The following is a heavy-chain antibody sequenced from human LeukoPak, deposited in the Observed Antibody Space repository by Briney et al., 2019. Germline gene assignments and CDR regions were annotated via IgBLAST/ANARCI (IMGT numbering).Heavy chain of an antibody. Sequence: ASVKVSCKASGYTFTSYGISWVRQAPGQGLEWMGWISAYNGNTNYAQKLQGRVTMTTDTSTSTAYMELSSLRSEDTAVYYCARDRRSPHSGYDFLLAYWGQGTLVTVSS. CDR2: ISAYNGNT. CDR3: ARDRRSPHSGYDFLLAY. CDR1: GYTFTSYG. V-gene: IGHV1-18*01. J-gene: IGHJ4*02. D-gene: IGHD5-12*01.